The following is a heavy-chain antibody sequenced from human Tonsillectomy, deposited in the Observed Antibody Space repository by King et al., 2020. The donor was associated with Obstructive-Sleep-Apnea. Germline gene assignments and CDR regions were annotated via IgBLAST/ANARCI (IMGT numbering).Heavy chain of an antibody. D-gene: IGHD6-13*01. CDR1: GFTFSSYA. J-gene: IGHJ4*02. CDR3: ARYSSSWYGRAPFDY. CDR2: ISGSGGST. Sequence: VQLVESGGGLVQPGGSLRLSCAASGFTFSSYAMSWVRQAPGKGLEWVSAISGSGGSTYYADSVKGRFTSSRDNSKNTLYLQMNSLIAEDTAVYYCARYSSSWYGRAPFDYWGQGTLVTVSS. V-gene: IGHV3-23*04.